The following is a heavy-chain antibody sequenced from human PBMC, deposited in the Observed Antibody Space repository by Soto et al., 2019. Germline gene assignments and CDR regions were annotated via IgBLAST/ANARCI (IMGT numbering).Heavy chain of an antibody. Sequence: NPSETLSLTCSVYGASFSGYYWSWIRQPPGKGLEWIGEIHHSGSTHYNPSLKSRLTFSIDESQSQFYMMLTSVTAADTALYFCARGHSTSGYDSWGQGSLVTVS. D-gene: IGHD6-6*01. V-gene: IGHV4-34*01. J-gene: IGHJ4*02. CDR2: IHHSGST. CDR1: GASFSGYY. CDR3: ARGHSTSGYDS.